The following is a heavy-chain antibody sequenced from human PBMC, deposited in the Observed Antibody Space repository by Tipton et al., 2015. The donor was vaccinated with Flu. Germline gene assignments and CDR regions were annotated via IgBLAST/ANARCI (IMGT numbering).Heavy chain of an antibody. CDR2: LYTGGGT. CDR3: TRGGGRLDWFDP. D-gene: IGHD3-10*01. J-gene: IGHJ5*02. V-gene: IGHV3-53*01. CDR1: GFTFSSYS. Sequence: SLRLSCEASGFTFSSYSMNWVRQAPGKGLEWVSVLYTGGGTTYADSVKGRFTISRDDSKNTLYLQMNSLRAEDTAVYYCTRGGGRLDWFDPWGQGTLVTVSS.